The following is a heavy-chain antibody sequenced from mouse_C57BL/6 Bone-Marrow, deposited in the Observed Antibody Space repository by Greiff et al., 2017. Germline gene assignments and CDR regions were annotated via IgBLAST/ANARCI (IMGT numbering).Heavy chain of an antibody. V-gene: IGHV1-53*01. CDR2: INPSNGGT. D-gene: IGHD4-1*01. Sequence: QVQLQQPGTELVKPGASVKLSCKASGYTFTSYWMHWVKQRPGQGLEWIGNINPSNGGTNYNEKFKSKATLTVDNSSSTAYMQLSSLTSEDSAVYYCARGTGSNWYFDVWGTGTTVTVSS. J-gene: IGHJ1*03. CDR3: ARGTGSNWYFDV. CDR1: GYTFTSYW.